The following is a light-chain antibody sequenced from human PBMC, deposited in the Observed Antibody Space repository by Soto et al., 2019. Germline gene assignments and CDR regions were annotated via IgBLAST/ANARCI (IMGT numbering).Light chain of an antibody. CDR1: QSVAIY. J-gene: IGKJ5*01. CDR3: QQYNEWPPA. CDR2: GGS. V-gene: IGKV3-15*01. Sequence: EIVMTQSPATLSVSPGERASLSCRASQSVAIYVAWYQQKPGQAPKVLIYGGSTRATGIPARFSGSGSGTDFTLTVSSLQSEDFAVYYCQQYNEWPPAFGQGTRLEIK.